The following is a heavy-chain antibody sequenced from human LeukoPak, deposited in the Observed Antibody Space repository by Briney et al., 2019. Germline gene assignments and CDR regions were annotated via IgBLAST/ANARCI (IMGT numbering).Heavy chain of an antibody. CDR2: IYPDDSDT. Sequence: PGESLKISRKGSGYNFTNYWIGWVRQMPGKGLEWMGIIYPDDSDTRYGPSFEGQVTISADKSITTTYLQWSSLKTSDTAMYYCARRIVGPTIGVDYWGQGTLVTVSS. D-gene: IGHD1-26*01. V-gene: IGHV5-51*01. CDR3: ARRIVGPTIGVDY. J-gene: IGHJ4*02. CDR1: GYNFTNYW.